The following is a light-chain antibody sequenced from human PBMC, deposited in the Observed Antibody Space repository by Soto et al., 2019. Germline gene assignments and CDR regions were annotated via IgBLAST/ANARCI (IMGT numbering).Light chain of an antibody. Sequence: EMVMTQSPSTLSVSPGDRATLSCRASQSVGIHLAWYQQTPGQAPRLLIYGASTMATGIPARFSGSGSGTDFTLTISSLQSEDFAVSYCHQYIHWPPWTFGQGTKVEIK. CDR3: HQYIHWPPWT. CDR2: GAS. CDR1: QSVGIH. V-gene: IGKV3D-15*01. J-gene: IGKJ1*01.